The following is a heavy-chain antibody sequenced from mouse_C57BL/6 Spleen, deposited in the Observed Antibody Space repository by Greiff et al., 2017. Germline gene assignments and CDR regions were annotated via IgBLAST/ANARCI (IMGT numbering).Heavy chain of an antibody. CDR1: GFSLTSYG. CDR2: IWSDGST. D-gene: IGHD4-1*02. CDR3: ARSTGTGGQGYFDY. Sequence: QVQLQESGPGLVAPSQSLSITCTVSGFSLTSYGVHWVRQPPGKGLEWLVVIWSDGSTTYNSALKSRLSISKDNSKSQVFLKMNSLRTDDTAMYYCARSTGTGGQGYFDYWGQGTTLTVSS. J-gene: IGHJ2*01. V-gene: IGHV2-6*03.